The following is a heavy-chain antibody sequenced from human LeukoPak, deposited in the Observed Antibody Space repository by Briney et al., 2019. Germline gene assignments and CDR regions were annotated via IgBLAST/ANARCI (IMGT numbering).Heavy chain of an antibody. D-gene: IGHD4-17*01. CDR1: GGSFSGYY. J-gene: IGHJ3*02. Sequence: SETLSLTCAVYGGSFSGYYWSWIRQPPGKGLEWIGELNHSGSTNYNPSLKSRVTISVDTSKNQFSLKLSSVTAADTAVYYCARETTVTAGAFDIWGQGTMVTVSS. CDR2: LNHSGST. V-gene: IGHV4-34*01. CDR3: ARETTVTAGAFDI.